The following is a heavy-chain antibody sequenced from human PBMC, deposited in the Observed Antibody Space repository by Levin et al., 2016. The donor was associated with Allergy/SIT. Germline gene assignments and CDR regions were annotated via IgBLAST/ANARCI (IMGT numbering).Heavy chain of an antibody. D-gene: IGHD5-18*01. Sequence: GGSLRLSCAASGFTFSSYSMKWVRQAPGKGLEWVSSISSSSSYIYYADSLKGRFTISRDNAKNSLYLQMNSLRAEDAAVYYCARAVDTAMVTGGVYYYYYYMDVWGKGTTVTVSS. CDR1: GFTFSSYS. J-gene: IGHJ6*03. CDR2: ISSSSSYI. V-gene: IGHV3-21*01. CDR3: ARAVDTAMVTGGVYYYYYYMDV.